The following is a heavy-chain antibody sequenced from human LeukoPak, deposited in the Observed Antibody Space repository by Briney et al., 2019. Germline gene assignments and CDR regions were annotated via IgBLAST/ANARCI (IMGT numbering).Heavy chain of an antibody. CDR1: GGSFSGYY. Sequence: SETLSLTCAVYGGSFSGYYWSWIRQPPGKGLEWIGEINHSGSTNYNPSLKSRVTISVDTSKNQFSLKLSSVTAADTAVYYCARDPNRRDGYNLTSRRNWFDPWGQGTLVTVSS. J-gene: IGHJ5*02. CDR3: ARDPNRRDGYNLTSRRNWFDP. CDR2: INHSGST. D-gene: IGHD5-24*01. V-gene: IGHV4-34*01.